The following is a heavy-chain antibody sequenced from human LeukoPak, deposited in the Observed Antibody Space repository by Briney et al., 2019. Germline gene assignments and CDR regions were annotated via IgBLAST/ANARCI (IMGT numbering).Heavy chain of an antibody. CDR3: ARRHGSSWANYYYYMDV. D-gene: IGHD6-13*01. J-gene: IGHJ6*03. V-gene: IGHV4-34*01. Sequence: SETLSLTCAVYGGSFSGYYWSWIRQPPGKGLEWIGEINHSGSTNYNPSLKSRVTISVDTSKNQFSLKLSSVTAADTAVYYCARRHGSSWANYYYYMDVWGKGTTVTISS. CDR2: INHSGST. CDR1: GGSFSGYY.